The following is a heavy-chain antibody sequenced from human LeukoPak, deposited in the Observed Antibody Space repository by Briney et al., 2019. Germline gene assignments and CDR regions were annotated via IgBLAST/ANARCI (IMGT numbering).Heavy chain of an antibody. CDR1: GSTFTGYY. D-gene: IGHD6-13*01. Sequence: ASVKVSCKASGSTFTGYYMHWVRQAPGQGLEWMGWINPNSGGTNYAQKFQGRVTMTRDTSISTAYMELSRLRSDDTAVYYCARDRIAAAGFSHYYYMDVWGKGTTVTVSS. CDR2: INPNSGGT. J-gene: IGHJ6*03. V-gene: IGHV1-2*02. CDR3: ARDRIAAAGFSHYYYMDV.